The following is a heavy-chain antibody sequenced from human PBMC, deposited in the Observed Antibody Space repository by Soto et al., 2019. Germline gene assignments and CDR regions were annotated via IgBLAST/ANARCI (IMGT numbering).Heavy chain of an antibody. J-gene: IGHJ3*01. CDR2: IGSPDET. CDR1: GFNFNIFA. CDR3: AKDRMDHNSVWDPFDV. Sequence: GGSLRLSCAASGFNFNIFAMTWVRQAPGRGLQWVSSIGSPDETYYADSVRGRFTISRDNSRKMLFLQMNSLRTDNTAVYYCAKDRMDHNSVWDPFDVWGQGTVVT. V-gene: IGHV3-23*01. D-gene: IGHD1-20*01.